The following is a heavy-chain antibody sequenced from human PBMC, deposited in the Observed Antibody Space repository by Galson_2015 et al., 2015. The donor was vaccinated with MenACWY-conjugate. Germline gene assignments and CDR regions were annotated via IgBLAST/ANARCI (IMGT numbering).Heavy chain of an antibody. CDR1: GYSFTNYW. V-gene: IGHV5-51*03. Sequence: QSGAEVKKPGESLPISCKGFGYSFTNYWIGWVRQMPGKGLEWMGIIYPGDSDTRYSPSFQGQVTISADKSISTAYLQWSSLKASDTAIYYCARPASGHSSSCDYWGQGTLVTVSS. CDR2: IYPGDSDT. J-gene: IGHJ4*02. D-gene: IGHD6-13*01. CDR3: ARPASGHSSSCDY.